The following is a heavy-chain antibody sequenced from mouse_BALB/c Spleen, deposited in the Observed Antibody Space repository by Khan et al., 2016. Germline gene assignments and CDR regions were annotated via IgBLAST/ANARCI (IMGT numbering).Heavy chain of an antibody. V-gene: IGHV6-6*02. Sequence: EVKLEESGGGLVQPGGSMKLSCVASGFTFSNYWMNWVRQSPEKGLEWVAEIRLKSNNYATHYAESVNGRFTISRDDSKSRVYRQMNNLRAEDTGIYYCTMADGYYVSTMDYWGQGTSVTVSS. CDR1: GFTFSNYW. J-gene: IGHJ4*01. CDR2: IRLKSNNYAT. CDR3: TMADGYYVSTMDY. D-gene: IGHD2-3*01.